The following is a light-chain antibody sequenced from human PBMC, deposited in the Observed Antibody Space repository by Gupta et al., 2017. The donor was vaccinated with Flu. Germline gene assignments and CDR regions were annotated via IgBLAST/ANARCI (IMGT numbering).Light chain of an antibody. CDR3: QQRSIWLIT. J-gene: IGKJ4*01. V-gene: IGKV3-11*01. CDR2: DAS. CDR1: QDISSY. Sequence: EIVLTQSPATLSLSPGERATLSCRASQDISSYLAWYQQKPGQAPRLLIYDASNRATGIPARFSGSGSGTDFTLTISNLEPEDFAVYYCQQRSIWLITFGGGTKVEIK.